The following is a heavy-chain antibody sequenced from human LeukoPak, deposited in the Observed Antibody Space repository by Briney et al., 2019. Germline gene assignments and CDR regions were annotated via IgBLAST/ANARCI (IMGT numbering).Heavy chain of an antibody. J-gene: IGHJ4*02. Sequence: PSETLSLTCTVSGGSISSYYWSWIRQPPGKGLEWIGYIYYSGSTNYNPSLKSRVTISVDTSKNQFSLKLSSVTAADTAVYYCATRELRLIDYWGQGTLVTVSS. CDR2: IYYSGST. CDR3: ATRELRLIDY. D-gene: IGHD1-1*01. CDR1: GGSISSYY. V-gene: IGHV4-59*12.